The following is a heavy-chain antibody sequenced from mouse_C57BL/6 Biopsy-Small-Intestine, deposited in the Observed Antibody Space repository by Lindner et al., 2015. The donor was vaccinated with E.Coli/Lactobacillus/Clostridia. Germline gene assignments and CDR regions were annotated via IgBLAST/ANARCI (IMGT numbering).Heavy chain of an antibody. D-gene: IGHD2-2*01. CDR2: INPNSGGA. CDR1: GYTFTDYN. J-gene: IGHJ1*03. V-gene: IGHV1-18*01. Sequence: VQLQESGPELVKPGASVKIPCKASGYTFTDYNMDWVKQSHGKSLEWIGNINPNSGGAIYNQKFKGKATLTVDKSSTTAYMELRSLTSEDTGIYYCARENGYGGDWYFDVWGTGTTVTVPS. CDR3: ARENGYGGDWYFDV.